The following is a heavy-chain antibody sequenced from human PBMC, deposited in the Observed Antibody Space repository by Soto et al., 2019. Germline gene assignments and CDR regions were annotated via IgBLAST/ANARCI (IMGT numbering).Heavy chain of an antibody. Sequence: NPGGSLRLSCAASGFTFSSYSMNWVRQAPGKGLEWVSSISSSSSYIYYADSVKGRFTISRDNAKNSLYLQMNSLRAEDTAVYYCARDSSGRIGHYFDYWGQGTLVTVSS. J-gene: IGHJ4*02. CDR2: ISSSSSYI. V-gene: IGHV3-21*01. CDR3: ARDSSGRIGHYFDY. D-gene: IGHD1-26*01. CDR1: GFTFSSYS.